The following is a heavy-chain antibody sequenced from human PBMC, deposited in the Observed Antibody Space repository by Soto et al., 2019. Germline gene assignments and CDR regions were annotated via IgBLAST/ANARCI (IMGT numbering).Heavy chain of an antibody. V-gene: IGHV1-69*08. CDR1: GGTFSSYT. J-gene: IGHJ4*02. D-gene: IGHD2-15*01. CDR2: IIPILGIA. Sequence: QVQLVQSGAEVKKPGSSVKVSCKASGGTFSSYTISWVRQAPGQGLEWMGRIIPILGIANYAQKFQGRVTITAVQSTSTAYMELSSLRSEHTAVYYCARDGMDCSGGSCYCYWGQGTLVTVSS. CDR3: ARDGMDCSGGSCYCY.